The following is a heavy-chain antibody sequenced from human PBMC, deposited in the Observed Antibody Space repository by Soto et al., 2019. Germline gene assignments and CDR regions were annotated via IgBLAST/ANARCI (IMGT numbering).Heavy chain of an antibody. V-gene: IGHV3-48*02. CDR1: GFTLTTYS. D-gene: IGHD6-19*01. CDR3: ARGAVTGTSLFDY. CDR2: INKNGFTI. J-gene: IGHJ4*02. Sequence: GGSLRLSCAVSGFTLTTYSMNWVRQAPGKGLEWISFINKNGFTIYYADSVKGRFTISRDYAKNSLYLQMDSLRHEDTAAYYCARGAVTGTSLFDYWGLGTLVTVPQ.